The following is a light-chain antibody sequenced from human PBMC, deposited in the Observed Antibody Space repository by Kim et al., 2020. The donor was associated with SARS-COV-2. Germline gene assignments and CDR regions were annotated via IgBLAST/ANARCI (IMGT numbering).Light chain of an antibody. CDR1: QSSSNNY. Sequence: APGETATPSCRASQSSSNNYVAWYQQKPGQAPRLLIYGASSRAAGIPDRFSGSGSGTDFTLTIRRLDPEDFAIYYCQQYEGSLWAFGQGTKVDIK. J-gene: IGKJ1*01. CDR2: GAS. CDR3: QQYEGSLWA. V-gene: IGKV3-20*01.